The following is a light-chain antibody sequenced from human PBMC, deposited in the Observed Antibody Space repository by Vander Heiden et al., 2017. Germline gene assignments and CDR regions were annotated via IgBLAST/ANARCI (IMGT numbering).Light chain of an antibody. CDR3: QHDYNWPQS. CDR2: GAF. J-gene: IGKJ4*01. CDR1: QAVRSK. V-gene: IGKV3-15*01. Sequence: ERLMTQSPATRSVSTGETVTLSCWASQAVRSKLAWYQQKGGQTPRLLIYGAFTRATGIPDRFSGSGSGTDFTLTISSRQCEDFGVYFCQHDYNWPQSFGGRTKVEIK.